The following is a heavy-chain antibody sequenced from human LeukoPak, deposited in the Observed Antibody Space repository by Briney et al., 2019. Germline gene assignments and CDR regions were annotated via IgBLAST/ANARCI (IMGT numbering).Heavy chain of an antibody. CDR3: ATWLYYYDSSGYYNY. J-gene: IGHJ4*02. CDR2: IIPIFGTA. CDR1: GSTFSSYA. Sequence: SVKVSCKASGSTFSSYAISWVRQAPGQALEWMGGIIPIFGTANYAQKFQGRVTITADESTSTAYMELSSLRSEDTAVYYCATWLYYYDSSGYYNYWGQGTLVTVSS. D-gene: IGHD3-22*01. V-gene: IGHV1-69*13.